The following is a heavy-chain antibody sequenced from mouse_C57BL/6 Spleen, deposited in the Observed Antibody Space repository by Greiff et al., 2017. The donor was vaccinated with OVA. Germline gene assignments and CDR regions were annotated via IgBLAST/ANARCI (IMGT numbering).Heavy chain of an antibody. Sequence: EVKLMESGGGLVKPGGSLKLSCAASGFTFSSYAMSWVRQTPEKRLEWVATISDGGSYTYYPDNVKGRFTISRDNAKNNLYLQMSHLKAEETAMYYCARGRGFDYWGQGTTLTVSS. CDR1: GFTFSSYA. V-gene: IGHV5-4*03. CDR2: ISDGGSYT. J-gene: IGHJ2*01. CDR3: ARGRGFDY.